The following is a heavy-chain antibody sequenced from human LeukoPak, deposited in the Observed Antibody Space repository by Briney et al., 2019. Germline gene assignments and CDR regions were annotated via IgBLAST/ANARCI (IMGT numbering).Heavy chain of an antibody. CDR3: ARDHRFIAAKWAFDY. Sequence: PGGSLRLSCAASGFTFSSYAMHWVRQAPGKGLEWVAVISYDGSNKYYADSVKGRFTISRDNSKNTLYLQMNSLRAEDMAVYYCARDHRFIAAKWAFDYWGQGTLVTVSS. V-gene: IGHV3-30-3*01. D-gene: IGHD6-25*01. J-gene: IGHJ4*02. CDR2: ISYDGSNK. CDR1: GFTFSSYA.